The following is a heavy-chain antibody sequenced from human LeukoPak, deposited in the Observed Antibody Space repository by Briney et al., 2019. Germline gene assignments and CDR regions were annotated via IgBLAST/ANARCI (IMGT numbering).Heavy chain of an antibody. V-gene: IGHV3-30*02. Sequence: GGSLTLSCAASGFIFSSYAMHWVRQAPGKGLEWVAFIRYDGNNRYYADSVKRRFTISRDHSKNTLYLQMNSLRVEDTALYYCAKDQVVPNYYYMDVWGKGTTVTVSS. CDR2: IRYDGNNR. CDR3: AKDQVVPNYYYMDV. D-gene: IGHD2-15*01. CDR1: GFIFSSYA. J-gene: IGHJ6*03.